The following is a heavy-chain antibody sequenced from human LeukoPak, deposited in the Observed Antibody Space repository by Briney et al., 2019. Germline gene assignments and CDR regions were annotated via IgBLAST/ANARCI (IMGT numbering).Heavy chain of an antibody. CDR2: ISSSGETR. V-gene: IGHV3-48*04. D-gene: IGHD1-26*01. CDR1: GFTFSSDS. Sequence: GGSLRLSCAASGFTFSSDSMNWVRQAPGKGLEWVSYISSSGETRHYADSVKGRFTISRDNAKNSLYLQMNSLRVEDTAVYYCASRIVGTPDYFDYWGHGTLVTVSS. CDR3: ASRIVGTPDYFDY. J-gene: IGHJ4*01.